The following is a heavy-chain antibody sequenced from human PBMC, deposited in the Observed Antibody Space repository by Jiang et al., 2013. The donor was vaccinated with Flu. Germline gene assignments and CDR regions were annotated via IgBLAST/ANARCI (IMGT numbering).Heavy chain of an antibody. CDR2: IDWDDDK. CDR1: GFSLSTSGMC. Sequence: KPTQTLTLTCTFSGFSLSTSGMCVSWIRQPPGKALEWLARIDWDDDKYYSTSLKTRLTISKDTSKNQVVLTMTNMDPVDTATYYCARIPLLHYGDSSRAFDYWGQGTLVTVSS. J-gene: IGHJ4*02. CDR3: ARIPLLHYGDSSRAFDY. D-gene: IGHD4-17*01. V-gene: IGHV2-70*11.